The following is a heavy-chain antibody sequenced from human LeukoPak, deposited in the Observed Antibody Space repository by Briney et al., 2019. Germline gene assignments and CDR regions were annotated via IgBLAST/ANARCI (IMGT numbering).Heavy chain of an antibody. D-gene: IGHD6-13*01. V-gene: IGHV4-39*07. CDR3: AREVLIAAAGSYYYYMDV. Sequence: SSETLSLTCTVSGGSISSSTYYWGWIRQPPGKGLEWIGTIYYSGSTYYNPSLKSRVTISVDTSKNQFSLKLNSVTAADTAVYYCAREVLIAAAGSYYYYMDVWGKGTTVTISS. J-gene: IGHJ6*03. CDR1: GGSISSSTYY. CDR2: IYYSGST.